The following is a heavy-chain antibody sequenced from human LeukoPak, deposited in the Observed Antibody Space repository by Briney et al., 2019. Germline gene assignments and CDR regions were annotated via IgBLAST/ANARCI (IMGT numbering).Heavy chain of an antibody. Sequence: SETLSLTCTVSGVSISGYYWSWPRQSAGKGLEWIARIYGSGSADYNSLSNGRVTMSLDTSKNQFSLKLSSVTAADTAVYYCARTPGVATYPPNSFFPGMDVWGQGTTVTVSS. J-gene: IGHJ6*02. CDR2: IYGSGSA. D-gene: IGHD3-3*02. CDR1: GVSISGYY. CDR3: ARTPGVATYPPNSFFPGMDV. V-gene: IGHV4-4*07.